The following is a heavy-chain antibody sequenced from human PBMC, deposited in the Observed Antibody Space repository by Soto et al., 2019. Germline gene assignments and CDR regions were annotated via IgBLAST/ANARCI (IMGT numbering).Heavy chain of an antibody. V-gene: IGHV3-66*01. J-gene: IGHJ4*02. Sequence: EVQVVESGGGLVQPGGSLRLSCAASGFSVTNNYMNWVRQAPGKGLEWVSIIDIGGNTYYADSVKDRFTISRDNSRKTLYRQMASLRAEDTSVYYCARGRGSTGYLGREHYFDYWGQGTLVTVS. CDR3: ARGRGSTGYLGREHYFDY. D-gene: IGHD2-2*01. CDR1: GFSVTNNY. CDR2: IDIGGNT.